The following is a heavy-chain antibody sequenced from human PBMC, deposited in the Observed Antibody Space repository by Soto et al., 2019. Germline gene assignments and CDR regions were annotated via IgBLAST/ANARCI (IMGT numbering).Heavy chain of an antibody. CDR1: GYTFTSYD. CDR2: MNPNSGNT. Sequence: QVQLVQSGAEVKKPGASVKVSCKASGYTFTSYDINWVRQATGQGLEWMGWMNPNSGNTGYAQKFQGRVTMTRNTSISTAYMELSSLRSEDTAVYYCARAGGAYDILTFGSNWFDPWGQGTLVTVSS. V-gene: IGHV1-8*01. D-gene: IGHD3-9*01. J-gene: IGHJ5*02. CDR3: ARAGGAYDILTFGSNWFDP.